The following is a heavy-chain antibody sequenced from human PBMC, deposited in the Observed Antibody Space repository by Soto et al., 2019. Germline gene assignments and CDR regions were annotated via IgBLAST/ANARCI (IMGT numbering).Heavy chain of an antibody. D-gene: IGHD2-21*02. V-gene: IGHV3-30*18. CDR3: AKVAQGDPLISDYGMDV. CDR1: GFPFSSYG. Sequence: GGSLRLSCAASGFPFSSYGMHWVRQAPGKGLEWVAVISYDGSIKYYADSVKGRFTVSRDNSKNTLYLQMNTLRADDTAVYYCAKVAQGDPLISDYGMDVWGQGTTVTVSS. CDR2: ISYDGSIK. J-gene: IGHJ6*02.